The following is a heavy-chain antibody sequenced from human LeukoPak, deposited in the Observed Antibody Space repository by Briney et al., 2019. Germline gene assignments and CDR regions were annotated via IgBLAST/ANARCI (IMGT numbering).Heavy chain of an antibody. V-gene: IGHV3-20*01. J-gene: IGHJ6*03. D-gene: IGHD6-19*01. CDR3: ARESAVAGIYYYMDV. CDR1: GFTFDNYG. CDR2: INWNGGST. Sequence: GGSLRLSCAASGFTFDNYGMSWVRQAPGKGLEWVSGINWNGGSTGYADSVKGRFTISRDNAKNSLYLQMNSLRAEDTALYHCARESAVAGIYYYMDVWGKGTTVTVSS.